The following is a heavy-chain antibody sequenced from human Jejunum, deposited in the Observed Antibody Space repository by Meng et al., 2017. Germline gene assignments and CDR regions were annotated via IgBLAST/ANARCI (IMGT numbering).Heavy chain of an antibody. CDR3: ARDVGSSGYSPFDAFDF. CDR1: GFTFSSYA. D-gene: IGHD3-22*01. J-gene: IGHJ3*01. Sequence: GESLKISCAASGFTFSSYAMHWVRQAPGKGLEWVSSISSRSSYIYYADSVKGRFTISRDNAKNSLSLQMNSLRAEDTAVYYCARDVGSSGYSPFDAFDFWGQGTMVTVSS. CDR2: ISSRSSYI. V-gene: IGHV3-21*01.